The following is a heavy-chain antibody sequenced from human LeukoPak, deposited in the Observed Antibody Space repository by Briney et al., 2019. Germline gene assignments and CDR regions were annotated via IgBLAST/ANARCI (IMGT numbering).Heavy chain of an antibody. J-gene: IGHJ4*02. D-gene: IGHD3-10*01. CDR2: IYYSGST. V-gene: IGHV4-39*07. Sequence: SETLSLTCTVSGGSISSSSYYWGWIRQPPGKGLEWIGSIYYSGSTYFNPSLKSRVTISVDTSKNQFSLKLSSVTAAGTAVYYCARGSSGVRGVPSLDYWGQGTLVTVSS. CDR1: GGSISSSSYY. CDR3: ARGSSGVRGVPSLDY.